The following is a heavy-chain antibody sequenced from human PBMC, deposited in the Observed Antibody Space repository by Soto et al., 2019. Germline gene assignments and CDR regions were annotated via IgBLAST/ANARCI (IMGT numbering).Heavy chain of an antibody. J-gene: IGHJ4*02. CDR3: TGEFSPLTAPGGFDY. CDR1: GFTFSGSA. Sequence: EVQLVESGGGLVQPGGSLNLSCAASGFTFSGSAMHWVRQASGKGLEWVGRIRSKANSYATAYAASVKGRFTISRDDSKNTAYLQMNSLKTEDTAVYYCTGEFSPLTAPGGFDYWGQGTLVTVSS. V-gene: IGHV3-73*02. D-gene: IGHD3-16*01. CDR2: IRSKANSYAT.